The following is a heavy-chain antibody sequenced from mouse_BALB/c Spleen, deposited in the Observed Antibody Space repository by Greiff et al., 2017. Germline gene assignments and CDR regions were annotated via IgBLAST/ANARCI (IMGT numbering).Heavy chain of an antibody. V-gene: IGHV5-6-5*01. CDR1: GFTFRSYA. D-gene: IGHD1-1*01. CDR2: ISSGGST. J-gene: IGHJ4*01. CDR3: AREAITTVVPLSAMDY. Sequence: EVKLVESGGGLVQPGGSRKLSCAASGFTFRSYAMSWVRQTPEKRLEWVASISSGGSTYDPDSVKGRFTISRDNARNILYLQMSRLRSEDTAMYYCAREAITTVVPLSAMDYWGQGTSVTVSS.